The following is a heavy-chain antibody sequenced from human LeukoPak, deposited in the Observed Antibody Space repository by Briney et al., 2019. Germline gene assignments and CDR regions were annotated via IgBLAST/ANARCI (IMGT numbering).Heavy chain of an antibody. CDR3: ARDSGFSDYAN. V-gene: IGHV3-66*01. J-gene: IGHJ4*02. Sequence: PGGSLRLSCVASGFTVSSDYMSWVRQAPGKGLEWVSIIYNDGSTYYANSVKGRFTISRDNSQSTLYLQMNSLRADDTATYYCARDSGFSDYANRGQGTLVTVSS. CDR2: IYNDGST. CDR1: GFTVSSDY. D-gene: IGHD4-17*01.